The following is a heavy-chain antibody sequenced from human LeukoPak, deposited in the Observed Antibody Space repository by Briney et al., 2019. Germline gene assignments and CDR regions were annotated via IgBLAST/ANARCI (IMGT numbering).Heavy chain of an antibody. Sequence: GGSLRLSCAASGFTFSSYAMSWVRQAPGKGLEWVSAISGSGGSTYYADSVKGRFTISRDNSKNTLYLQMNSLRAEDTAVYYCAKCWTDYGITNWFDPWGQGTLVTVSS. CDR2: ISGSGGST. V-gene: IGHV3-23*01. J-gene: IGHJ5*02. D-gene: IGHD4-17*01. CDR1: GFTFSSYA. CDR3: AKCWTDYGITNWFDP.